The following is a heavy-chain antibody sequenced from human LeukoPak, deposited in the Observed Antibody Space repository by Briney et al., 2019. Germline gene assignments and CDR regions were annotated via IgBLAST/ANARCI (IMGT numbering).Heavy chain of an antibody. CDR2: ISSSSSYI. CDR3: ARDLRILEWLSTN. Sequence: GGSLRLSCAASGFTFSSYSKNWVRQAPGKGLEWVSSISSSSSYIYYADSVKGRFTISRDNAKNSLYLQMNSLRAEDTAVYYCARDLRILEWLSTNWGQGTLVTVSS. D-gene: IGHD3-3*01. V-gene: IGHV3-21*01. J-gene: IGHJ4*02. CDR1: GFTFSSYS.